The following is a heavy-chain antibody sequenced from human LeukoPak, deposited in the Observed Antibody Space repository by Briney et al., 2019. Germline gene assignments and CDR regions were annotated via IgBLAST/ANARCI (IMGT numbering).Heavy chain of an antibody. CDR1: GFTFSSHG. CDR2: ISYDGSNK. J-gene: IGHJ4*02. D-gene: IGHD3-10*01. CDR3: ARDYYGSGSYRPILDY. Sequence: PGGSLRLSCAASGFTFSSHGLHWVRQAPGKGLEWVAVISYDGSNKYYADSVNGRFTISRDNSKNTLFLQMSSLRAEDTAIYYCARDYYGSGSYRPILDYWGQGTLVTVSS. V-gene: IGHV3-30*03.